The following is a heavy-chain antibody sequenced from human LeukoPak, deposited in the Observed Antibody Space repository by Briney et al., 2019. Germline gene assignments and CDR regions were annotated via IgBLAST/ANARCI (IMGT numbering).Heavy chain of an antibody. J-gene: IGHJ6*03. V-gene: IGHV1-69*13. CDR3: ARGLSYYYYMDV. CDR2: IIPIFGTA. Sequence: ASVKVSCKASGGTFSSYAISWVRQAPGQGLEWMGGIIPIFGTANYAQKFQGRVTITADESTSTAYMELSSLRSEDTAVYYCARGLSYYYYMDVWGKGTTVTVSS. CDR1: GGTFSSYA.